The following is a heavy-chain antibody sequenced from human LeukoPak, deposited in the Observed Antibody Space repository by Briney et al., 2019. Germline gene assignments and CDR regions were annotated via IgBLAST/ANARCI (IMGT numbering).Heavy chain of an antibody. D-gene: IGHD3-22*01. CDR3: ARDYERSGYYLITFAY. V-gene: IGHV1-18*01. CDR1: GYTFTSYG. Sequence: ASLKVSCKASGYTFTSYGISWVRQAPGQGLEWMGWISAYNGNTNYAQKLQGRVTMTTDTSTSTAYMELRSLRSDDTAVYYCARDYERSGYYLITFAYWGQGTQVTVSS. J-gene: IGHJ4*02. CDR2: ISAYNGNT.